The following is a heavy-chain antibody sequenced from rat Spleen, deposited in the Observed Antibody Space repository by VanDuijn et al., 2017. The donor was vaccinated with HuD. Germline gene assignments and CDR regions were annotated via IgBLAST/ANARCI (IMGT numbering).Heavy chain of an antibody. Sequence: EMQLVESGGGLVQPGRSLKLSCAASGFTFSDYYMAWVRQAPTKGLEWVATLSYDGITTYYRDSVRGRFTISRDNAKSTLYLQMDSLRSEDTATYYCTTTYDGSYYYDYWGQGVMVTVSS. J-gene: IGHJ2*01. D-gene: IGHD1-12*02. CDR2: LSYDGITT. V-gene: IGHV5-20*01. CDR1: GFTFSDYY. CDR3: TTTYDGSYYYDY.